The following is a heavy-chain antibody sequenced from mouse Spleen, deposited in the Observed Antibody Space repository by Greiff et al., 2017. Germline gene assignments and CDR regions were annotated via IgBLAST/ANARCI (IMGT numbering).Heavy chain of an antibody. V-gene: IGHV1-80*01. CDR3: ARLGYYGSSYDAMDY. D-gene: IGHD1-1*01. Sequence: LVESGAELVKPGASVKISCKASGYAFSSYWMNWVKQRPGKGLEWIGQIYPGDGDTNYNGKFKGKATLTADKSSSTAYMQLSSLTSEDSAVYFCARLGYYGSSYDAMDYWGQGTSVTVSS. CDR1: GYAFSSYW. CDR2: IYPGDGDT. J-gene: IGHJ4*01.